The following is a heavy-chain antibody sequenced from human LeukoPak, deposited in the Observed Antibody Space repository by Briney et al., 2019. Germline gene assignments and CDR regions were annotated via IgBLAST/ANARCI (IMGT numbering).Heavy chain of an antibody. J-gene: IGHJ4*02. CDR1: GGTFSSYA. V-gene: IGHV1-69*13. CDR3: ARLLNSYFDY. D-gene: IGHD1-1*01. CDR2: IIPIFGTA. Sequence: GASVKVSCKASGGTFSSYAISWVRQAPGQGLEWMGGIIPIFGTANYAQKFQGGVTITADESTSTAYMELSSLRSEDTAVYYCARLLNSYFDYWGQGTLVTVSS.